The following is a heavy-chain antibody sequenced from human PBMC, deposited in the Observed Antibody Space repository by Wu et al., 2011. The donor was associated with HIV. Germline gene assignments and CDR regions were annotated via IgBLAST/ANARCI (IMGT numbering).Heavy chain of an antibody. CDR2: IDPNSGGT. V-gene: IGHV1-2*02. D-gene: IGHD3-10*01. J-gene: IGHJ5*02. CDR3: ALWAGSYSFKS. Sequence: QVQLVAGLGREVQKPGASVQVSCRPSGYTFTAYSLYWVRQAPGQGLEWMGWIDPNSGGTSYAQKFQGRVTMTRDTSISTAYMELSRLTSDDTAVYYCALWAGSYSFKSWGQGTLVTVSS. CDR1: GYTFTAYS.